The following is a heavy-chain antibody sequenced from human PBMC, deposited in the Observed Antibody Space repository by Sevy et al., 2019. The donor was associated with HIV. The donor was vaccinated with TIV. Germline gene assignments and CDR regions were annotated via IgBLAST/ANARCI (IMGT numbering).Heavy chain of an antibody. V-gene: IGHV4-39*01. J-gene: IGHJ3*02. CDR1: GGSISSSSYY. CDR3: ASQPTSSGSSWYVDDAFDI. CDR2: IYYSGST. D-gene: IGHD6-13*01. Sequence: SETLSLTCTVSGGSISSSSYYWGWIRQPPGKGLEWLGSIYYSGSTYYNPSLKSRVTISVDTSKNQFSLKLSSVTAADTAVYYCASQPTSSGSSWYVDDAFDIWGQGTMVTVSS.